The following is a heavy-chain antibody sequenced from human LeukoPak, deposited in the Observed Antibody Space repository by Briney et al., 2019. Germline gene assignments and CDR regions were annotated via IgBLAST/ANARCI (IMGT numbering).Heavy chain of an antibody. J-gene: IGHJ3*01. D-gene: IGHD5-24*01. CDR1: GFNFITAA. CDR3: VKDIQLST. Sequence: RGSLRLSCAASGFNFITAAMAWVRQAPGQGLEWVSLIGSSGGSTYYADSVKGRFTISRDNFNHTLSLQMNSLRVEDTAIYYCVKDIQLSTWGLGTMVTVSS. V-gene: IGHV3-23*01. CDR2: IGSSGGST.